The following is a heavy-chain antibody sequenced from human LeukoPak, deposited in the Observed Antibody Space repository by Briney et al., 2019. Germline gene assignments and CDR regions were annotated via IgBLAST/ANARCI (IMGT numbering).Heavy chain of an antibody. Sequence: SETLSLTCTVSGGSISNSNYYWGWIRQPPGKGLEWIGSIYYSGSTYYNPSLKSRVTISVDTSKNQFSLKLSSVTAADTAVYYCARGENYGDLDYWGQGTLVTVSS. CDR3: ARGENYGDLDY. V-gene: IGHV4-39*07. J-gene: IGHJ4*02. D-gene: IGHD4-17*01. CDR1: GGSISNSNYY. CDR2: IYYSGST.